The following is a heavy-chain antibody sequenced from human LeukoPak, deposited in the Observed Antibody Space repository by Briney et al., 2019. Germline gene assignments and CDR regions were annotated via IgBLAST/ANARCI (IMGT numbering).Heavy chain of an antibody. CDR1: GGSISSYY. V-gene: IGHV4-4*07. Sequence: SETLSLTCTVSGGSISSYYWSWIRQPAGKGLEWVGRIYTSGSTNYNPSLKSRVTMSVDTSKNQFSLKLSSVTAADTAVYYCARATVYYGSAYYFGYWGQGTLVTVSS. J-gene: IGHJ4*02. D-gene: IGHD3-10*01. CDR3: ARATVYYGSAYYFGY. CDR2: IYTSGST.